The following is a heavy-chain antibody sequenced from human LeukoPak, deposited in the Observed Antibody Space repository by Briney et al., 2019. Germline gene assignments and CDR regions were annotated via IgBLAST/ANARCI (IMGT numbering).Heavy chain of an antibody. V-gene: IGHV4-61*02. CDR2: IYTSGSP. CDR1: GDSISRGNYS. CDR3: ARGRGYSSL. D-gene: IGHD5-18*01. Sequence: PSETLSLTCTVSGDSISRGNYSWSWIRQPAGKGLEWIGLIYTSGSPNYNPSLKSRVAISVDTSNNQFSLKLSSVTAADTAVYYCARGRGYSSLWGHGTQVTVSS. J-gene: IGHJ4*01.